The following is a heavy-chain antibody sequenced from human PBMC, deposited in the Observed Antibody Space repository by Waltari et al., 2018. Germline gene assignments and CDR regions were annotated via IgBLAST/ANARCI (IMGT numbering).Heavy chain of an antibody. CDR3: ARDAPDDTHAFDI. J-gene: IGHJ3*02. CDR1: GFTFSSYG. Sequence: QVQLVESGGGVVQPGRSLRLSCAASGFTFSSYGMHWVRQAPGKGREWVAVIWYDGSNKYYADSVKGRFTISRDNSKNTLYLQMNSLRAEDTAVYYCARDAPDDTHAFDIWGQGTMVTVSS. CDR2: IWYDGSNK. D-gene: IGHD3-22*01. V-gene: IGHV3-33*01.